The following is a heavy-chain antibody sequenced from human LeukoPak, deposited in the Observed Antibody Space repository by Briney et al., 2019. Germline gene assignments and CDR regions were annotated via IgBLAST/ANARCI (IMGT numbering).Heavy chain of an antibody. J-gene: IGHJ4*02. D-gene: IGHD3-9*01. Sequence: GRSLRLSCAASGFTFDDYAMHWVRQAPGKGLEWVSGISWNSGSIGYADSVKGRFTISRDNAKNSLYLQMNSLRAEDTALYYCAKDMEDILTGSFDYWGQGTLVTVSS. CDR1: GFTFDDYA. V-gene: IGHV3-9*01. CDR2: ISWNSGSI. CDR3: AKDMEDILTGSFDY.